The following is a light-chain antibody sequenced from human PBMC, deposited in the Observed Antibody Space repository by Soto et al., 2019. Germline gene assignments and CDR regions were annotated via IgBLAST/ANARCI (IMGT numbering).Light chain of an antibody. CDR1: SSDVGGYNY. CDR3: TSYSSSSTLVL. V-gene: IGLV2-14*01. CDR2: EVS. J-gene: IGLJ2*01. Sequence: QSVLTQPASVSGSPGQSITISCTGTSSDVGGYNYVSWYQQHPGKAPKLMIYEVSYRPSGVSNRFSGSKSGNTASLSISGLQAEDEADYYCTSYSSSSTLVLFGGGTQLTV.